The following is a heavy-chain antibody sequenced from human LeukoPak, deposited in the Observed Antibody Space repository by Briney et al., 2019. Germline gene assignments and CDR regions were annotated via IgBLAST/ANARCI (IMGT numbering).Heavy chain of an antibody. V-gene: IGHV4-34*01. CDR1: GGSFSGYY. D-gene: IGHD3-10*01. CDR2: INHSGST. Sequence: SETLSLTCAVYGGSFSGYYWSWIRQPPGKGLEWIGEINHSGSTNYNPSLESRVTISVDTSKNQFSLKLSSVTAADTAVYYCARRSITMVRPPFKETYDYWGQGTLVTVSS. CDR3: ARRSITMVRPPFKETYDY. J-gene: IGHJ4*02.